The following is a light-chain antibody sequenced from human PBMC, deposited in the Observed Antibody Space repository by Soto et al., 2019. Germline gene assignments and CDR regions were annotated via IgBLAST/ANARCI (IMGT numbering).Light chain of an antibody. CDR1: SSNIGAGYD. CDR2: NNH. J-gene: IGLJ3*02. Sequence: QSVLTQPPSVSGAPGQSVTISCTGTSSNIGAGYDIHWYQQPPGTAPKLVIYNNHNRPSGVPDRFSGSKSGTSGSLAITGLQAEDEADYYCQSYDNSLSGWVFGGGTKLTVL. V-gene: IGLV1-40*01. CDR3: QSYDNSLSGWV.